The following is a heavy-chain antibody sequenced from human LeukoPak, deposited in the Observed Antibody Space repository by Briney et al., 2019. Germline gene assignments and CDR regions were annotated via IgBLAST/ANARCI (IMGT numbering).Heavy chain of an antibody. V-gene: IGHV3-23*01. CDR1: GFTFNTCA. J-gene: IGHJ3*02. D-gene: IGHD2-15*01. CDR2: ISGGGGGT. CDR3: AKETVVVVAATPDAFDI. Sequence: PGGSLRLSCVASGFTFNTCAMSWVRQAPGKGLEWGSGISGGGGGTYYADSVKGRFTVSRDNSKNTLYLQMNSLRAADTAVYYCAKETVVVVAATPDAFDIWGQGTMVTVSS.